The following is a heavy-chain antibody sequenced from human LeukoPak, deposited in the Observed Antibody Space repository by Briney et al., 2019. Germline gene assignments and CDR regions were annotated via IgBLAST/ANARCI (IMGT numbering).Heavy chain of an antibody. CDR1: GFTFNNYW. CDR3: AKATTVTRRYYFDY. D-gene: IGHD4-17*01. J-gene: IGHJ4*02. V-gene: IGHV3-23*01. Sequence: PGGSLRLSCAASGFTFNNYWIHWVRQVPGKGLEWVSAISGSGGSTYYADSVKGRFTISRDNSKNTLYLQMNSLRAEDTAVYYCAKATTVTRRYYFDYWGQGTLVTVSS. CDR2: ISGSGGST.